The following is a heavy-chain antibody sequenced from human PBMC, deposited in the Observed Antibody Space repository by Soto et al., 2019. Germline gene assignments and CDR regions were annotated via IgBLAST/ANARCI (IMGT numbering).Heavy chain of an antibody. CDR3: ARGPKGEVGGTWYYYAMDV. D-gene: IGHD1-26*01. V-gene: IGHV4-34*01. Sequence: SETLSLTCAVYGGSFSGYYWSWIRQPPGKGLEWIGEINHSGGTNYNPSLKSRVTISVDTSKNQFSLKLNSVTAADTAVYYCARGPKGEVGGTWYYYAMDVWGQGTTVTVSS. CDR2: INHSGGT. J-gene: IGHJ6*02. CDR1: GGSFSGYY.